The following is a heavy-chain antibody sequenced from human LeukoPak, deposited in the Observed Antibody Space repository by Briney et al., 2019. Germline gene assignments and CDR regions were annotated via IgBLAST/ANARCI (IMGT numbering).Heavy chain of an antibody. CDR2: ITWNSHSI. J-gene: IGHJ3*01. CDR1: GFTFDDYD. Sequence: PGGSLRLSCAASGFTFDDYDIHWVRQAPGKGLEWVSGITWNSHSIAYANSVKGRFTISRDNAKNSLYLQMNSLRAEDTALYYCAKDISVGIVAEPVAMVSPLDVWGQRTMVTVSS. CDR3: AKDISVGIVAEPVAMVSPLDV. D-gene: IGHD2-2*01. V-gene: IGHV3-9*01.